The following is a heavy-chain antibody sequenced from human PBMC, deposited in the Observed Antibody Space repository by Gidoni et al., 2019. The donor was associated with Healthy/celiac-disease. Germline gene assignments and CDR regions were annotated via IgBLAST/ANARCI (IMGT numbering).Heavy chain of an antibody. Sequence: QVQLVESGGGLVKPGGSLRLSCAASGFTFSDYSMSWIRQAPGKGLEWVSYISSSSSYTNYADSVKGRFTISRDNAKNSLYLQMNSLRAEDTAVYYCARADYSSKFEVNYYGMDVWGQGTTVTVSS. J-gene: IGHJ6*02. CDR2: ISSSSSYT. CDR3: ARADYSSKFEVNYYGMDV. CDR1: GFTFSDYS. V-gene: IGHV3-11*05. D-gene: IGHD2-15*01.